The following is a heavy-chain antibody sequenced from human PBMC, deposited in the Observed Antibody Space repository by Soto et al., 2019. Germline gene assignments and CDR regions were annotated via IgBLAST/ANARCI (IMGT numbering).Heavy chain of an antibody. V-gene: IGHV3-23*01. CDR3: AKLFRGFGELPICSEKYYYYYYMDV. D-gene: IGHD3-10*01. Sequence: GGSLRLSCAASGFTFSSYAMSWVRQAPGKGLEWVSAISGSGGSTYYADSVKGRFTISRDNSKNTLYLQMNSLRAEDTTVYYCAKLFRGFGELPICSEKYYYYYYMDVWGKGTTVTVSS. CDR1: GFTFSSYA. J-gene: IGHJ6*03. CDR2: ISGSGGST.